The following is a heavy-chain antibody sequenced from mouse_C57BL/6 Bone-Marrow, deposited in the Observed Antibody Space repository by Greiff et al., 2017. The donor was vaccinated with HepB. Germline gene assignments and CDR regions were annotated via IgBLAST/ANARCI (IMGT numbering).Heavy chain of an antibody. CDR3: ARERWDLSWFAY. CDR2: IDPNSGGT. D-gene: IGHD4-1*01. J-gene: IGHJ3*01. Sequence: QVQLQQPGAELVKPGASVKLSCKASGYTFTSYWMHWVKQRPGRGLEWIGRIDPNSGGTKYNEKFKSKATLTVDKPSSTAYMKLSSLTSEDSAVYYCARERWDLSWFAYWGQGTLVTVSA. V-gene: IGHV1-72*01. CDR1: GYTFTSYW.